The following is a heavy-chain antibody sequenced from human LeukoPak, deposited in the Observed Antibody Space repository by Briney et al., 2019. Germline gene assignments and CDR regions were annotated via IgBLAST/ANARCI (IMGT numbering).Heavy chain of an antibody. CDR3: ARGFRGDNFDY. D-gene: IGHD7-27*01. J-gene: IGHJ4*02. Sequence: SETLSLTCTVSGGSISSYYWSWIRQPPGKGLEWIGYIYYSGSTNYKPSLKSRVTISVDTSKNQFSLKLASVTAADTAVYFCARGFRGDNFDYWGQGTLVTVSS. CDR2: IYYSGST. CDR1: GGSISSYY. V-gene: IGHV4-59*08.